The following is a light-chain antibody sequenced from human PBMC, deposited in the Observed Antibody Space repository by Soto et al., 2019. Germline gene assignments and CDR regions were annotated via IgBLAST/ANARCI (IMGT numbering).Light chain of an antibody. CDR1: SSDVGAYDF. CDR3: SSYTSSSTRV. V-gene: IGLV2-14*03. Sequence: QSVLTQPASVSGSLGQSITISCTGTSSDVGAYDFISWYQQHPDKAPKLMIYEVSNRPSGVSKRFSGSKSVNTATLTISVLQSEHEADYYCSSYTSSSTRVFGTGNKVTVL. J-gene: IGLJ1*01. CDR2: EVS.